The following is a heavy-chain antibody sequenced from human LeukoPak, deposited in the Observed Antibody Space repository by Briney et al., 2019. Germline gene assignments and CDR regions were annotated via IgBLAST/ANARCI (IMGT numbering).Heavy chain of an antibody. J-gene: IGHJ4*02. CDR1: GFTFSSYA. V-gene: IGHV3-30-3*01. Sequence: GGSLRLSCAASGFTFSSYAMHWVRQAPGKGLEWVAVISYDGSNKYYADSVKGRFTISRDNSKNTLYLQMNSLRAEDTAVYYCAKVGAVAYWGQGTLVTVSS. CDR2: ISYDGSNK. CDR3: AKVGAVAY. D-gene: IGHD6-19*01.